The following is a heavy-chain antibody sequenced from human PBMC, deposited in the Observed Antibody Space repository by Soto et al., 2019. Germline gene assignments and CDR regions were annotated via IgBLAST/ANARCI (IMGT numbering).Heavy chain of an antibody. Sequence: ASVKVSCKVSGYTLTELSMHWVRQAPGKGLEWMGGFDPEDGETIYAQKFQGRVTMTEDTSTDTAYMELSSLRSEDTAVYYCARGAPSLELRHYWGQGTLVTVSS. CDR3: ARGAPSLELRHY. CDR1: GYTLTELS. CDR2: FDPEDGET. J-gene: IGHJ4*02. D-gene: IGHD1-7*01. V-gene: IGHV1-24*01.